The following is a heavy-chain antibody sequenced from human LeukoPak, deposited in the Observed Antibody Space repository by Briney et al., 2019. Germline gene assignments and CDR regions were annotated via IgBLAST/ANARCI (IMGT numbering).Heavy chain of an antibody. CDR1: GYTFSGNG. CDR3: ARSGHCSGAGCYAEGIDY. Sequence: GASVKVSCKASGYTFSGNGITWVRQAPGQGLEWMGWISPYNGNTVYAQMFYGRVTMTTDTSTSTAYMEVTDLRGDDTAMYFCARSGHCSGAGCYAEGIDYWGQGTLVTVSS. V-gene: IGHV1-18*01. J-gene: IGHJ4*02. CDR2: ISPYNGNT. D-gene: IGHD2-2*01.